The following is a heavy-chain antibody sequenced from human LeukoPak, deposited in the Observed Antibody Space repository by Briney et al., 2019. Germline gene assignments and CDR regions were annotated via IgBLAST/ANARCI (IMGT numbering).Heavy chain of an antibody. V-gene: IGHV3-23*01. D-gene: IGHD3-22*01. CDR1: GFTFSSSA. CDR3: AREGKKYYFEASGYYYDDSPFDY. CDR2: ISNNGGYT. Sequence: GGSLRLSCAASGFTFSSSAMSWVRQAPGKGLEWVSAISNNGGYTYYADSVKGRFTISRDISKNTLYLQMNSLRAEDTAVYYCAREGKKYYFEASGYYYDDSPFDYWGQGTLVTVSS. J-gene: IGHJ4*02.